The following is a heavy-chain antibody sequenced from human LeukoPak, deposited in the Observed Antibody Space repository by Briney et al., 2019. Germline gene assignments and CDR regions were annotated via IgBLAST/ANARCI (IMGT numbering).Heavy chain of an antibody. J-gene: IGHJ6*02. Sequence: SETLSLTCTVSGGSITNYYWSWIRQPPGKGLEWIGYIYYSGTTNYNPSLKSRVTISVDTSENQFSLKVNSVTAADTAVYYCARAGYYYGMDVWGQGTTVTVSS. CDR2: IYYSGTT. CDR3: ARAGYYYGMDV. V-gene: IGHV4-59*01. CDR1: GGSITNYY.